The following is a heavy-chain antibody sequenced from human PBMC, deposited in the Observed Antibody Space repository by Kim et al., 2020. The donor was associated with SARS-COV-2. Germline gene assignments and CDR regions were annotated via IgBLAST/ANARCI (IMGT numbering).Heavy chain of an antibody. Sequence: SVKVSCKASGGTFSSYAISWVRQAPGQGLEWMGGIISIFGTANYAQKFQGRVTITADESTSTAYMELSSLRSEDTAVYYCARGLWGNPGLYYYGMDVWGQGTTVTVSS. J-gene: IGHJ6*02. CDR3: ARGLWGNPGLYYYGMDV. CDR2: IISIFGTA. V-gene: IGHV1-69*13. CDR1: GGTFSSYA. D-gene: IGHD3-16*01.